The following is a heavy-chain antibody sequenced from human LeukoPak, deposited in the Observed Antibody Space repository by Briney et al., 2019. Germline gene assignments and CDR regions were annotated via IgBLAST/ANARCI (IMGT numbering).Heavy chain of an antibody. V-gene: IGHV3-74*01. CDR1: GFTFDDYC. CDR3: VRGGSSRPDF. J-gene: IGHJ4*02. Sequence: GGSLRLSCAAYGFTFDDYCMSWVRQAPGKGLVWVSRINTVGSSTNYADSGKGRFSISRANGMHSMYLQLNRLTADDTAIYCCVRGGSSRPDFWGQGTLVTVSS. CDR2: INTVGSST. D-gene: IGHD6-6*01.